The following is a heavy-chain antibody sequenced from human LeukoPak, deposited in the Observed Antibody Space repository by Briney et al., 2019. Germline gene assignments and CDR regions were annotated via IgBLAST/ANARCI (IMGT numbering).Heavy chain of an antibody. V-gene: IGHV3-23*01. D-gene: IGHD7-27*01. J-gene: IGHJ4*02. CDR3: AIDPNWGTHS. Sequence: GGSLRLSCAASGFSFSTYTMYWVRHPPGKRLEWVSIIGSSGGGIHYADSVKGRFTISRDNSKNALYLQMNSLRVEDTAVYYCAIDPNWGTHSWGQGVLVTVSS. CDR2: IGSSGGGI. CDR1: GFSFSTYT.